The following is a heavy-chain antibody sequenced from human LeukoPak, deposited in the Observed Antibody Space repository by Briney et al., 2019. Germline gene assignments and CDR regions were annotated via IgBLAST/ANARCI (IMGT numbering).Heavy chain of an antibody. V-gene: IGHV5-51*01. D-gene: IGHD3-16*01. Sequence: KNGESLKISCKGSGYTFTNYWIGWVRQMPGKGLEWMGIIYPGDSDTRYSPSFQGQVTFSADRSISTAYLQWSSLKASDTAIYYCARRPRGDPHFDYWGQGTLVTVSS. J-gene: IGHJ4*02. CDR1: GYTFTNYW. CDR3: ARRPRGDPHFDY. CDR2: IYPGDSDT.